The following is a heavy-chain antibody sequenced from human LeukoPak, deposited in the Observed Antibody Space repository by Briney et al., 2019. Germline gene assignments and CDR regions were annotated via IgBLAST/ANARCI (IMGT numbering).Heavy chain of an antibody. D-gene: IGHD3-22*01. V-gene: IGHV3-74*01. CDR2: INGDGSTT. Sequence: GGSLRLSCAASGFTFSRYWMHWVRQAPGEGLVWVSRINGDGSTTHYADSVKGGFTISRDNAKNTLYLQMNSLRAQDTAVYYCANGNYNDSRSYCTFGHWGQGTLVTVSS. CDR1: GFTFSRYW. CDR3: ANGNYNDSRSYCTFGH. J-gene: IGHJ4*02.